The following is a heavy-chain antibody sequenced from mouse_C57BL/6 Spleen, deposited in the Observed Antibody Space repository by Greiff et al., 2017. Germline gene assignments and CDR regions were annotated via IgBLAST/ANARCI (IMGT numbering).Heavy chain of an antibody. J-gene: IGHJ4*01. D-gene: IGHD3-3*01. CDR3: ARRTGGRALAMDY. Sequence: VQLQQSGPELVKPGASVKISCKASGYAFSSSWMNWVKQRPGKGLEWIGRIYPGDGDTNYNGKFKGKATLTADKSSSTAYMQLSSLTSEDSAVYFCARRTGGRALAMDYWGQGTSVTVSS. CDR1: GYAFSSSW. CDR2: IYPGDGDT. V-gene: IGHV1-82*01.